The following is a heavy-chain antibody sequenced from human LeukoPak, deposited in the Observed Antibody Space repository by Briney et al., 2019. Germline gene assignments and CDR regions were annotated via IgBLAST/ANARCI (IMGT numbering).Heavy chain of an antibody. Sequence: SETLSLTCTVSGGSISSYYWSWIRQPPGEGLEWIGYIYYSGSTNYNPSLKSRVTISVDTSKNQFSLKLSSVTAADTAVYYCARGPTVDWFDPWGQGTLVTVSS. J-gene: IGHJ5*02. CDR2: IYYSGST. CDR1: GGSISSYY. CDR3: ARGPTVDWFDP. D-gene: IGHD4-23*01. V-gene: IGHV4-59*01.